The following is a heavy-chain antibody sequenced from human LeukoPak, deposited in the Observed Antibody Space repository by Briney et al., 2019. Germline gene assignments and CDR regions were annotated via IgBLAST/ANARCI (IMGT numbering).Heavy chain of an antibody. CDR3: ATRRISSWAPFDY. Sequence: ASVKLSCKVSGYTLTELSMPWVRQAPGKGLEWMGGFDPEDGETIYAQKFQGRVTMTEDTSTDTAYMELSSLRSEDTAVYYCATRRISSWAPFDYWGQGTLVTVSS. J-gene: IGHJ4*02. CDR1: GYTLTELS. CDR2: FDPEDGET. V-gene: IGHV1-24*01. D-gene: IGHD6-13*01.